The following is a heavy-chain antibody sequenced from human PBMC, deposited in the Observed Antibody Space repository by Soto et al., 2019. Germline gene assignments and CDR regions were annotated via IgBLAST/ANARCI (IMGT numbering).Heavy chain of an antibody. CDR3: AKGRSVSWNAGHPPSWFNP. CDR1: GFTFGDYV. J-gene: IGHJ5*02. V-gene: IGHV3-23*01. D-gene: IGHD1-1*01. Sequence: EVQLLESGGGLVQPGGSQRLSCAASGFTFGDYVMNWVRQAPGKGLEWVSSIGGRDGSTYYADSVKGRFTISRDNSRGTMCLQMDGLRGEDTAVYYCAKGRSVSWNAGHPPSWFNPWGQGTLVTVSS. CDR2: IGGRDGST.